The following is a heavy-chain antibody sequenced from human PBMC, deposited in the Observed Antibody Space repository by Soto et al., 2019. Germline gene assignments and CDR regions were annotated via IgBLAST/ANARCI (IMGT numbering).Heavy chain of an antibody. CDR2: IYYSGST. D-gene: IGHD5-12*01. V-gene: IGHV4-39*01. CDR1: GGSISSSSYY. CDR3: VRQEYSVYDFDY. J-gene: IGHJ4*02. Sequence: SETLSLTCTVSGGSISSSSYYWGWIRQPPGKGLEWIGSIYYSGSTYYNPSLKSRVTISVDTSKNQISLKLSSVTSADTSLYYCVRQEYSVYDFDYWGQGTLVTVSS.